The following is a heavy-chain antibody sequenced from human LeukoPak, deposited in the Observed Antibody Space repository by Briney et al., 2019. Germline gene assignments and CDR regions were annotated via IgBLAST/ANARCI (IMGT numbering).Heavy chain of an antibody. CDR3: ARDLTGGQWLVRRAVSNWFDP. D-gene: IGHD6-19*01. CDR2: INWNGGST. J-gene: IGHJ5*02. Sequence: SGGSLRLSCAASGFTFDDYGMSWVRQAPGKGLEWVSGINWNGGSTGYADSVKGRFTISRDNAKNSLYLQMNSLRAEDTAVYYCARDLTGGQWLVRRAVSNWFDPWGQGTLVTVSS. V-gene: IGHV3-20*04. CDR1: GFTFDDYG.